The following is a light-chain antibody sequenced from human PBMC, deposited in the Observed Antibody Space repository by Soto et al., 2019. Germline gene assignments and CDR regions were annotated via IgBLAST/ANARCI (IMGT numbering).Light chain of an antibody. CDR3: QQYGSSGT. V-gene: IGKV3-20*01. Sequence: EVVLTQSPFTLSFPPGEGATLSFMASQSVSNNYLAWYQQKPGQAPRLLIYGASNRATGIPDRFSGSGSGTDFTLTISRLEPEDFAVYYCQQYGSSGTFGQGTKVDIK. J-gene: IGKJ1*01. CDR2: GAS. CDR1: QSVSNNY.